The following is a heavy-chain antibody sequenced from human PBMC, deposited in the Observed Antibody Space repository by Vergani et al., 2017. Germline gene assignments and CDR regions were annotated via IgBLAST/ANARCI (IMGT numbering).Heavy chain of an antibody. CDR1: GYTFTKFG. CDR3: ATPQTVTTGGMEV. V-gene: IGHV1-18*01. Sequence: QVQLVQPGAEVKKPGASVKVSCKASGYTFTKFGITWVRQAPGQGLQWMGWISAYNANTNFAQKLQGRVFMTTDTSTRTAYMELRSLRSDDTAVYYCATPQTVTTGGMEVWGQGTTVIVSS. CDR2: ISAYNANT. D-gene: IGHD4-17*01. J-gene: IGHJ6*02.